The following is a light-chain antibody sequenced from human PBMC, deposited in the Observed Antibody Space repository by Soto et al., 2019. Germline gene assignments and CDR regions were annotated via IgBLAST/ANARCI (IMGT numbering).Light chain of an antibody. J-gene: IGLJ2*01. CDR2: EVT. Sequence: QSALTQPASVSGSPGQSITISCTGTSGDVGSYNRVSWYQQHPGKAPKLIIYEVTDRPSGVSNRFSGSKSGNTASLTISGPQAEDEAEYYCSSYTRSISLGVVFGGGTKLTVL. CDR1: SGDVGSYNR. V-gene: IGLV2-14*01. CDR3: SSYTRSISLGVV.